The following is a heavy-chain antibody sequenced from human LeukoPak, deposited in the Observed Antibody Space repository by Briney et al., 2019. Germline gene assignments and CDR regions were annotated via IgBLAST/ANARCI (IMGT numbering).Heavy chain of an antibody. J-gene: IGHJ4*02. V-gene: IGHV3-33*01. CDR2: IWHDGSHK. Sequence: PGGSLRLSCAASGFSFDTYAMHWVRQAPGQGLEWVALIWHDGSHKFYANSVRGQFTISRDNSKNTVYLQMNNLRPDDTAVYYYSREIFVSGSYPDFWGQGTLVTVSS. CDR1: GFSFDTYA. CDR3: SREIFVSGSYPDF. D-gene: IGHD3-3*01.